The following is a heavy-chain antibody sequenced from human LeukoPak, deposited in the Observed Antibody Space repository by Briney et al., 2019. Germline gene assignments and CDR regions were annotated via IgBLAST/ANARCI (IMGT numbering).Heavy chain of an antibody. CDR2: ISSSGSTI. D-gene: IGHD3-10*02. CDR3: AELGITMIGGV. J-gene: IGHJ6*04. CDR1: GFTLDDYG. V-gene: IGHV3-48*03. Sequence: GGSLRLSCAVSGFTLDDYGMNWVRQAPGKGLEWVSYISSSGSTIYYADSVKGRFTISRDNAKNSLYLQMNSLRAEDTAVYYCAELGITMIGGVWGKGTTVTISS.